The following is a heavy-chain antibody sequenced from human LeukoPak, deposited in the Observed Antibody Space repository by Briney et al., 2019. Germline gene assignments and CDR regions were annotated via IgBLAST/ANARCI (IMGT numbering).Heavy chain of an antibody. D-gene: IGHD1-26*01. CDR3: AKDSIVGAIYFDY. J-gene: IGHJ4*02. Sequence: PGGSLRLSXAASGFTFRFYAMSWVRQSPGKGLEWVSAISGSGGSTYFADSVKGRFTISRDNSKNTLYLQMNSLRAEDTAVYYCAKDSIVGAIYFDYWGQGTLVTVSS. V-gene: IGHV3-23*01. CDR2: ISGSGGST. CDR1: GFTFRFYA.